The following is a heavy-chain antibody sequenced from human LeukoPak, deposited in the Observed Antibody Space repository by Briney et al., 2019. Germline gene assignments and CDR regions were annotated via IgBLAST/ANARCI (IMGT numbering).Heavy chain of an antibody. CDR2: INHSGNT. CDR1: GESFSSYY. D-gene: IGHD5-24*01. J-gene: IGHJ4*02. V-gene: IGHV4-34*01. CDR3: ARVDGDGYNIPDY. Sequence: PSETLSLTCAVYGESFSSYYWSWIRQRPGKGLEWIGEINHSGNTNYNPSLKSRVTISVDTSKSQFSLKLSSVTAADTAVYYCARVDGDGYNIPDYWGQGTLVTVSS.